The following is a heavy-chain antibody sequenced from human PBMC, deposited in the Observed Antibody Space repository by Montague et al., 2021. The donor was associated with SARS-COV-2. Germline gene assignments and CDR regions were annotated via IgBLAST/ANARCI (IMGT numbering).Heavy chain of an antibody. CDR2: IYYSGST. CDR1: GGSISSGGYY. CDR3: ARGGTIFGVVTFPFDY. D-gene: IGHD3-3*01. J-gene: IGHJ4*02. V-gene: IGHV4-31*03. Sequence: TLSLTCTVSGGSISSGGYYWSWIRQHPGKGLEWIGYIYYSGSTYCNPSLKSRVTISVDTSKNQFSLKLSSVTAADTAVYYCARGGTIFGVVTFPFDYWGQGTLVTVSS.